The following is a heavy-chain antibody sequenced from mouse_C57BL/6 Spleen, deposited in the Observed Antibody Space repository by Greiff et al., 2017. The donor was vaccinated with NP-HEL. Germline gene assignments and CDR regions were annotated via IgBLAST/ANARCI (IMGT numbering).Heavy chain of an antibody. CDR2: ISDGGSYT. V-gene: IGHV5-4*01. CDR1: GFTFSSYA. J-gene: IGHJ2*01. D-gene: IGHD1-1*01. Sequence: EVKLVESGGGLVKPGGSLKLSCAASGFTFSSYAMSWVRQTPEKRLEWVATISDGGSYTYYPDNVKGRFTISGDNAKNNLYLQMSHLKSEDTAMYYCARDNYGSSYVFDYWGQGTTLTVSS. CDR3: ARDNYGSSYVFDY.